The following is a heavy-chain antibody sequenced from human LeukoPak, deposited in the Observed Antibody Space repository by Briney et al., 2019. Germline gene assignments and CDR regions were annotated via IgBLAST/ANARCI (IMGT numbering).Heavy chain of an antibody. CDR2: INTDDSST. CDR1: GFTFSSYW. CDR3: AFTKTTYYYYGMDV. V-gene: IGHV3-74*01. J-gene: IGHJ6*02. Sequence: GGSLRLSCAASGFTFSSYWMHWVRQAPGNGLVWVSRINTDDSSTSYADSVKGRFTISRDNAKNTLYLQMNSLRAEDSAVYYCAFTKTTYYYYGMDVWGQGTTVTVSS. D-gene: IGHD2-8*01.